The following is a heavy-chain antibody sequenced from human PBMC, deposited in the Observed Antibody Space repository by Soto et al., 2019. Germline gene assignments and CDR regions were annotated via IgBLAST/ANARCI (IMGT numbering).Heavy chain of an antibody. J-gene: IGHJ4*02. CDR1: GFTFRNYA. Sequence: EVQLLESGGGLVQPGGSLRLSCAASGFTFRNYAMSWVRQAPGKGLEWVSTISGSGGSTFYADSVKGRFTISRDNSRNTLYLQMNSLRAEDTARYFCARGDAILTGPVFDYWGQGALVTVSS. CDR2: ISGSGGST. D-gene: IGHD3-9*01. CDR3: ARGDAILTGPVFDY. V-gene: IGHV3-23*01.